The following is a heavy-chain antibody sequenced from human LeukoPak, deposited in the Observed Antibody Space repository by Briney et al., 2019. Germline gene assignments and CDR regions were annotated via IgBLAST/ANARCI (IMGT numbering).Heavy chain of an antibody. CDR2: IKGDGTTT. CDR3: ARDAAGLDY. CDR1: GFTFRNHW. D-gene: IGHD1-14*01. Sequence: PGGSLRLSCAVSGFTFRNHWMHWVRQTPGKGLVWVSRIKGDGTTTTYADSVKGRFTISRDNAKNTVYLQMNSLKGEDTGVYYCARDAAGLDYWGQGTLVTVSS. V-gene: IGHV3-74*01. J-gene: IGHJ4*02.